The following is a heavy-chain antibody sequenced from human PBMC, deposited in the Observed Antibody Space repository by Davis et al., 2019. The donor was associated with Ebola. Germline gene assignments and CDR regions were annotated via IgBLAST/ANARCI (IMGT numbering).Heavy chain of an antibody. V-gene: IGHV3-23*01. CDR2: ISGSGGST. CDR1: GFTFSSYA. Sequence: GESLKISCAASGFTFSSYAMSWVRQAPGKGLEWVSAISGSGGSTYYADSVKGRFTISRDNSKNTLYLQMNSLRAEDTAVYYCAKDHSNGWYNYYGMDVWGKGTTVTVSS. J-gene: IGHJ6*04. D-gene: IGHD6-19*01. CDR3: AKDHSNGWYNYYGMDV.